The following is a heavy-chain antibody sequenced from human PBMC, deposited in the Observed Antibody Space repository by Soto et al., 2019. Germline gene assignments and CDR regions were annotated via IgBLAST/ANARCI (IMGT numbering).Heavy chain of an antibody. V-gene: IGHV4-39*01. CDR2: IYYSGST. CDR1: GGSISSSSYY. Sequence: QLQLQESGPGLVKPSETLSLTCTVSGGSISSSSYYWGWIRQPPGKGLEWIGSIYYSGSTYYNPSLKSRVTISVDTSKNQFSLKLSSVTAADTAVYYCEADLRYFDWLPHDAFDIWGQGTMVTVSS. D-gene: IGHD3-9*01. CDR3: EADLRYFDWLPHDAFDI. J-gene: IGHJ3*02.